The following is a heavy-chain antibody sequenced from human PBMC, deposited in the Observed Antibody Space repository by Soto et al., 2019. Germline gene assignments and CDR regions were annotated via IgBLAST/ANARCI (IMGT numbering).Heavy chain of an antibody. CDR1: GFTFSNYW. J-gene: IGHJ4*02. D-gene: IGHD5-18*01. CDR3: ACLDSAMVKTAGH. V-gene: IGHV3-7*01. Sequence: GGSLRLSCAASGFTFSNYWVSWVRQAPGKGLEWLANIKQDGSEQYYVDSVRGRFTISRDNAKNSLSLQMNSLRAEDTAVYYCACLDSAMVKTAGHWGQGTLVTVSS. CDR2: IKQDGSEQ.